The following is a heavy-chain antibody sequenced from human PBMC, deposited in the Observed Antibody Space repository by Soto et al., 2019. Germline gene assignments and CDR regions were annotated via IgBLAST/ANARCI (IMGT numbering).Heavy chain of an antibody. J-gene: IGHJ4*02. D-gene: IGHD5-18*01. V-gene: IGHV4-61*01. Sequence: QVQLQESGPGVVKPSETLSLNCSVSGDSVRGNKYYWSWIRQPPGKTLEWIGYISYSGSTDYNPSLKSRVTISVDTTKKPLSLRLTSVTAADTALYYCANLGYNYGLDFWGQGTLVTVSS. CDR1: GDSVRGNKYY. CDR3: ANLGYNYGLDF. CDR2: ISYSGST.